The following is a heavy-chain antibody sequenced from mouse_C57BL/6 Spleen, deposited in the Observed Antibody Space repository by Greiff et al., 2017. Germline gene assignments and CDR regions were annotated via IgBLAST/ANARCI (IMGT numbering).Heavy chain of an antibody. J-gene: IGHJ2*01. CDR2: IYPGSGST. Sequence: QVHVKQPGAELVKPGASVKMSCKASGYTFTSYWITWVKQRPGQGLEWIGDIYPGSGSTNYNEKFKSKATLTVDTSSSTAYMQLSSLTSEDSAVYYCAREKSYYDYWGQGTTLTVSS. D-gene: IGHD2-12*01. CDR1: GYTFTSYW. V-gene: IGHV1-55*01. CDR3: AREKSYYDY.